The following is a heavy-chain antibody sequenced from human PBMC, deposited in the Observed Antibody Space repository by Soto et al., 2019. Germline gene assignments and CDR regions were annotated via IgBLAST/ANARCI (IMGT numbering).Heavy chain of an antibody. CDR3: ARDFLQESLDH. V-gene: IGHV1-18*01. CDR1: GYPFTKYI. J-gene: IGHJ4*02. Sequence: QVQLVQSGGEVKRPGASVKVSCKASGYPFTKYILSWVRQAPGQGLEWMGWISGHNGRANYVEKFQGRVTMNTDASASTAFLEMVSLTYDDTAVYYCARDFLQESLDHWGQGTLVVVSS. CDR2: ISGHNGRA.